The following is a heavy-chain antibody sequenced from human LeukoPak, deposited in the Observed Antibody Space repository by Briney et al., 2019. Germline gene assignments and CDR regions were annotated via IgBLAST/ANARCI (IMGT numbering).Heavy chain of an antibody. J-gene: IGHJ3*02. D-gene: IGHD7-27*01. Sequence: GESLKISCKDSGYSFTSYWIGWVRQMPGKGLEWMGIIYPGDSDTRYCPSFQGQVTISADKSINTAYLQWSSLKAPDTAMYHCARSRAPGAADAFDIWGQGTMVTVSS. V-gene: IGHV5-51*01. CDR3: ARSRAPGAADAFDI. CDR2: IYPGDSDT. CDR1: GYSFTSYW.